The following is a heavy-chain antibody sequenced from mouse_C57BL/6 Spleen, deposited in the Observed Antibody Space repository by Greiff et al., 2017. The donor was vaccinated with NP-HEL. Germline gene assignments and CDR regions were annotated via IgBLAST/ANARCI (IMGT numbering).Heavy chain of an antibody. V-gene: IGHV1-52*01. CDR1: GYTFTSYW. J-gene: IGHJ1*03. D-gene: IGHD1-1*01. CDR2: IDPSDSET. Sequence: QVQLQQPGAELVRPGSSVKLSCKASGYTFTSYWMHWVKQRPIQGLEWIGNIDPSDSETHYNQKFKDKATLTVDKSSSTAYMQLSSLTSEDSAGYYWARSEDYYGSSYPWYFDVWGTGTTVTVSS. CDR3: ARSEDYYGSSYPWYFDV.